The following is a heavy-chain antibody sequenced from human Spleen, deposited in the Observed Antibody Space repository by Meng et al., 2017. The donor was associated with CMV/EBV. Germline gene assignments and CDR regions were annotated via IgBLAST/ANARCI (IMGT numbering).Heavy chain of an antibody. V-gene: IGHV4-59*01. Sequence: GSLRLSCTVSGGSISSYYWSWIRQPPGKGLEWIGYIYYSGSTNYNPSLKSRVTISVDTSKNQFSLKLSSVTAADTAVYYCARCPVMAPNYYYGMDVWGQGTTVTVSS. CDR2: IYYSGST. D-gene: IGHD3-16*01. CDR1: GGSISSYY. J-gene: IGHJ6*02. CDR3: ARCPVMAPNYYYGMDV.